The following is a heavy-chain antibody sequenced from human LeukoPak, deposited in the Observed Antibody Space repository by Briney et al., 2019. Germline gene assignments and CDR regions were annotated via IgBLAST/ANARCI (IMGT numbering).Heavy chain of an antibody. CDR2: IYPRDGST. Sequence: ASVKVSCKVSGYSFTSNYIHWVRQAPGQGLEWMGMIYPRDGSTSYAQRFQDRVTVTRDTSTSTVHVELSGLRSEDTAVYYCARDQEGFDYWGQGTLVTVSS. CDR1: GYSFTSNY. J-gene: IGHJ4*02. CDR3: ARDQEGFDY. V-gene: IGHV1-46*01.